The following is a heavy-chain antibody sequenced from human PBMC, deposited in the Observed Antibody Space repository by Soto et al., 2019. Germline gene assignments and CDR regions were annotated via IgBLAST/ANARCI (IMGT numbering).Heavy chain of an antibody. D-gene: IGHD2-2*01. CDR2: ISSNGGST. V-gene: IGHV3-64D*06. Sequence: GGSLRLSCSASGFTFSSYAMHWVRQAPGKGLEYVSAISSNGGSTYYADSVKGRFTISRDNSKNTLYLQMSSLRAEDTAVYYCVKDLYCSSTSCYPNYYYYYGMDVWGQGTTVTVSS. J-gene: IGHJ6*02. CDR3: VKDLYCSSTSCYPNYYYYYGMDV. CDR1: GFTFSSYA.